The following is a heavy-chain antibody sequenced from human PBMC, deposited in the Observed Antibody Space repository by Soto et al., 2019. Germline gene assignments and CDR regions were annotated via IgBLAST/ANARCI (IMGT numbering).Heavy chain of an antibody. D-gene: IGHD3-10*01. V-gene: IGHV1-18*01. J-gene: IGHJ4*02. CDR1: GYTFTSYG. CDR2: ISAYNGNT. CDR3: ASEYYYGSGPWY. Sequence: APVKVSCKASGYTFTSYGISWVRQAPGQGLEWMQWISAYNGNTNYAQKLQGRVTMTTDTSTSTAYMELRSLRSDDTPVYYCASEYYYGSGPWYRGQGTLVTVSS.